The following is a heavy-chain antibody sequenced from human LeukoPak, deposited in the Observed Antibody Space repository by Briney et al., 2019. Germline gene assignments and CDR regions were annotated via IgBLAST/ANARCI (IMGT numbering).Heavy chain of an antibody. CDR2: VSDNGRNT. V-gene: IGHV3-23*01. Sequence: PGGSLRLSCAASGFTFSNFAMSWVRQVPGKGLEWVSGVSDNGRNTYYADSVKGRFTISRDNSKNTLYLQMNSLRAEDTAVYYCAKDTVVAGNWFDPWGQGTLVTVSS. D-gene: IGHD2-15*01. CDR3: AKDTVVAGNWFDP. J-gene: IGHJ5*02. CDR1: GFTFSNFA.